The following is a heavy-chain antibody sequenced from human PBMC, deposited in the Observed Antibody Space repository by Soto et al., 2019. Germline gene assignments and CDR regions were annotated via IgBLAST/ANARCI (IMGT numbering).Heavy chain of an antibody. CDR2: FDPEDGET. CDR3: ATGWAGFLEWSNDAFDI. Sequence: ASVKVSCKVSGYTLTELSMHWVRQAPGKGLEWMGGFDPEDGETIYAQKFQGRVTMTEDTSTDIAYMELSSLRSEDTAVYYCATGWAGFLEWSNDAFDIWGQGTMVTVSS. J-gene: IGHJ3*02. CDR1: GYTLTELS. V-gene: IGHV1-24*01. D-gene: IGHD3-3*01.